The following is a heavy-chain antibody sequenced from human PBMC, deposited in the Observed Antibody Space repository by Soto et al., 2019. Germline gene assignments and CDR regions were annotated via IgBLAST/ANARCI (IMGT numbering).Heavy chain of an antibody. CDR3: ARGYSGYDARFDY. J-gene: IGHJ4*02. CDR2: IYYSGST. Sequence: SETLSLTCTVSGGSISSYYWSWIRQPPGKGLEWIGYIYYSGSTNYNPSLKSRVTISGDTSKNQFSLKLSSVTAADTAVYYGARGYSGYDARFDYWGQGTLVTVSS. CDR1: GGSISSYY. V-gene: IGHV4-59*01. D-gene: IGHD5-12*01.